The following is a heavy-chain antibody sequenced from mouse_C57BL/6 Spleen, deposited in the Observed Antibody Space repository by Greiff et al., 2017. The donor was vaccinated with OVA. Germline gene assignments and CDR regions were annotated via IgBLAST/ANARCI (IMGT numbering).Heavy chain of an antibody. J-gene: IGHJ4*01. CDR1: GYAFSSYW. CDR2: IYPGDGDT. CDR3: ARYYGSDYAMDY. Sequence: QVQLKESGAELVKPGASVKISCKASGYAFSSYWMNWVKQRPGKGLEWIGQIYPGDGDTNYNGKFKGKATLTAYKSSSTAYMQLSSLTSEDSAVYFCARYYGSDYAMDYWGQGTSVTVSS. V-gene: IGHV1-80*01. D-gene: IGHD1-1*01.